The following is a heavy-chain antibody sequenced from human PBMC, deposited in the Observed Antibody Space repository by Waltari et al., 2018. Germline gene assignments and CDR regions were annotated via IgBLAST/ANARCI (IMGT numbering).Heavy chain of an antibody. J-gene: IGHJ5*02. Sequence: QVHLQESGPELVQPSETLYLTCTVSTVSLSSGSNYWAGTRQPAGKGPEWIGNIYYNGNTYYNPSLESRVAISVDTSRNQFFLSLTSVTAADAAVYYCARADCSTSSCFFVSGFDPWGQGIQVTVSS. V-gene: IGHV4-39*01. CDR1: TVSLSSGSNY. CDR2: IYYNGNT. D-gene: IGHD6-6*01. CDR3: ARADCSTSSCFFVSGFDP.